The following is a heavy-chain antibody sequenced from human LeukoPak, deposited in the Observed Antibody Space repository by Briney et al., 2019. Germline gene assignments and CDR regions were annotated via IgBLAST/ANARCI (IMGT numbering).Heavy chain of an antibody. D-gene: IGHD1-14*01. J-gene: IGHJ4*02. Sequence: PGGSLRLSCAASGFTFSSYWMSWVRQAPGKGLEWVANIKQDGSEKYYVDSVKGRFTISRDNAKNSLYLQMNSLRAEDTAVYYCARDADPNRGDFDYWGQGTLVTVSS. CDR2: IKQDGSEK. CDR3: ARDADPNRGDFDY. CDR1: GFTFSSYW. V-gene: IGHV3-7*01.